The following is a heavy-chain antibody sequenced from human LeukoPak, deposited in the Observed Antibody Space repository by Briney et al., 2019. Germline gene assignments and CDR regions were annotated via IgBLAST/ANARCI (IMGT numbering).Heavy chain of an antibody. CDR2: ILNDGGST. J-gene: IGHJ4*02. CDR1: GFTFNRYW. Sequence: GGSLRLYCAASGFTFNRYWMHWVRQAPGEGPVWVAHILNDGGSTSYADSVKGRFTISKDNAKNTLSLQMNSLRAEDTAVYYCVRHNYGYDYWGQRTPVTASS. D-gene: IGHD5-18*01. CDR3: VRHNYGYDY. V-gene: IGHV3-74*01.